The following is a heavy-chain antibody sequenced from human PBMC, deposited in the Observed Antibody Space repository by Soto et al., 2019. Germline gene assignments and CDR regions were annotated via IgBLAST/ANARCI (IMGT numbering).Heavy chain of an antibody. J-gene: IGHJ3*02. CDR3: ARSRITIFGVMGPDGFDI. Sequence: ASVKVSCQASGYTFTGYYMHWVRPAPGPGLEWMGWINPNSGGTNYAQKFQGRVTMTRDTSISTAYMELSRLRSDDTAVYYCARSRITIFGVMGPDGFDIWGQGTMVTVSS. D-gene: IGHD3-3*01. V-gene: IGHV1-2*02. CDR2: INPNSGGT. CDR1: GYTFTGYY.